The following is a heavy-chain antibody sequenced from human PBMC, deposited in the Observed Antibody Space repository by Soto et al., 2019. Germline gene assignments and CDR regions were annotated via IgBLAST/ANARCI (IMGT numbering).Heavy chain of an antibody. V-gene: IGHV1-18*04. CDR3: ARPSIYFRDTYFPPYYYYGMDV. Sequence: ASVKVSCKASGYTFTSYGISWVRQAPGQGLEWMGWISAYNGNTNYAQKLQGRVTMTTDTSTSTAYMELSSLRSEDTAVYYCARPSIYFRDTYFPPYYYYGMDVWGQGTTVTVSS. CDR1: GYTFTSYG. CDR2: ISAYNGNT. J-gene: IGHJ6*02. D-gene: IGHD3-9*01.